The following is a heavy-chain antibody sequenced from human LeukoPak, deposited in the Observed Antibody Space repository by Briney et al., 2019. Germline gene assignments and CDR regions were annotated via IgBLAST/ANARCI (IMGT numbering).Heavy chain of an antibody. V-gene: IGHV3-21*01. CDR2: ISYTARYL. CDR1: GFSFSGFN. Sequence: GGSLRLSCAASGFSFSGFNMIWVRQTPGKGLEWVSSISYTARYLYYANSVKGRFTISRDNAQSSLYLQMNSLRDDDTAVYYCARGLSLQPGLAAAAVQSWFDPWGQGALVTVSS. J-gene: IGHJ5*02. D-gene: IGHD6-13*01. CDR3: ARGLSLQPGLAAAAVQSWFDP.